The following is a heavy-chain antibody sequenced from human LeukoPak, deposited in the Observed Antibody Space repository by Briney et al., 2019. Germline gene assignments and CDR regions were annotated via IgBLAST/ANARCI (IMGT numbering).Heavy chain of an antibody. V-gene: IGHV3-21*01. D-gene: IGHD3-9*01. CDR1: GFTFSSYS. Sequence: PGGSLRLSCAASGFTFSSYSMNWVRQAPGKGLEWVSSISSSSSYIYYADSVKGRFTISRDNAKNSLYLQMNSLRAEDTAVYYCARDGRGSLRYFGMIGYFDYWGQGTLVTVSS. CDR3: ARDGRGSLRYFGMIGYFDY. J-gene: IGHJ4*02. CDR2: ISSSSSYI.